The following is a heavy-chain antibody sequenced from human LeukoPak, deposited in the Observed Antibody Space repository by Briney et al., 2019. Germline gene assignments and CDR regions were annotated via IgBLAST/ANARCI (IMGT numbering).Heavy chain of an antibody. CDR1: GFTFSSYS. Sequence: GGSLRLSCAASGFTFSSYSMNWVRQAPGKGLEWVSSISSSSSYIYYADSVKGRFTISRDNAKNSLYLQMNSLRAEDTAVYYCARDEDPTYYEDWGQGTLVTVSS. V-gene: IGHV3-21*01. CDR3: ARDEDPTYYED. J-gene: IGHJ4*02. CDR2: ISSSSSYI.